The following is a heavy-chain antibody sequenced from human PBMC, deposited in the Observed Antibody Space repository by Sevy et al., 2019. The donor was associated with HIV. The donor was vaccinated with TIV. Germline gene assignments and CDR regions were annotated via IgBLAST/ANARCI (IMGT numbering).Heavy chain of an antibody. V-gene: IGHV5-51*01. D-gene: IGHD6-19*01. CDR1: GYSFTSYW. CDR3: ARTPTPTYSSGWYVADAFDI. CDR2: IYPGDSDT. Sequence: GESLKISCKGSGYSFTSYWIDWVRQMPGKGLEWMGIIYPGDSDTRYSPSFQGQVTISADKSISTAYLQWSSLKASDTAMYYCARTPTPTYSSGWYVADAFDIWGQGTMVTVSS. J-gene: IGHJ3*02.